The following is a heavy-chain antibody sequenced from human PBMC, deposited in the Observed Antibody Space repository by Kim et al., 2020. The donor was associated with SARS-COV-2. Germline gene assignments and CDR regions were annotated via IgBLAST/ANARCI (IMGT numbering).Heavy chain of an antibody. CDR3: ARASAGVTDYIWGSYRQPPDY. V-gene: IGHV3-13*04. J-gene: IGHJ4*02. CDR2: IGITGDT. D-gene: IGHD3-16*02. CDR1: GFTFSNYD. Sequence: GGSLRLSCAASGFTFSNYDMHWVRQATGKGLEWVSAIGITGDTFYADSVKGRFTISRESAKNSLYLQMNSLRAEDTAVYYCARASAGVTDYIWGSYRQPPDYWGQGTLVTVSS.